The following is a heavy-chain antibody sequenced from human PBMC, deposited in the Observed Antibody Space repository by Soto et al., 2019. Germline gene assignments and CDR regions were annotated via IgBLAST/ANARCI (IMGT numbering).Heavy chain of an antibody. Sequence: TGGSMTLSCAASALSFSSYSMNWVRQAPGKGLEWVSYISSSSSTKYYADSVKGRVTISRDNAKNSLYLQMNSLRAEDTAVYYCAVVVAANFDIWGQGTMVTVSS. D-gene: IGHD2-15*01. CDR3: AVVVAANFDI. V-gene: IGHV3-48*01. CDR2: ISSSSSTK. J-gene: IGHJ3*02. CDR1: ALSFSSYS.